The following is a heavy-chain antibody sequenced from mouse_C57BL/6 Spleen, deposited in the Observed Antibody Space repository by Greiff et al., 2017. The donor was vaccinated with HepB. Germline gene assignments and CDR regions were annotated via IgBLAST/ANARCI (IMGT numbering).Heavy chain of an antibody. CDR1: GYTFTSYW. J-gene: IGHJ4*01. V-gene: IGHV1-64*01. CDR3: ASVYYSNYEGYAMDY. CDR2: IHPNSGST. Sequence: QVQLQQPGAELVKPGASVKLSCKASGYTFTSYWMHWVKQRPGQGLEWIGMIHPNSGSTNYNEKFKSKATLTVDKSSSTAYMQLSSLTSEDSAVYYCASVYYSNYEGYAMDYWGQGTSVTVSS. D-gene: IGHD2-5*01.